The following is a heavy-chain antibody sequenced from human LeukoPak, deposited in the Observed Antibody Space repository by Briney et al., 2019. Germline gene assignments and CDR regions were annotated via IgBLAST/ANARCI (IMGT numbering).Heavy chain of an antibody. CDR1: GGSISSGSYY. D-gene: IGHD3-10*01. J-gene: IGHJ6*03. Sequence: PSETLSLTCTVSGGSISSGSYYWSWIRQPAGKGLEWIGRIYTSGSTNYNPSLKSRVTMSVDTSKNQFSLKLSSVTAADTAVYYCARAGVYYGSGSYYYMDVWGKGTTVTISS. CDR2: IYTSGST. CDR3: ARAGVYYGSGSYYYMDV. V-gene: IGHV4-61*02.